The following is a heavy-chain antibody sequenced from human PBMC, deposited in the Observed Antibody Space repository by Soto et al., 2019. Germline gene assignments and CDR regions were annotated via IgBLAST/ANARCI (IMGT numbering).Heavy chain of an antibody. D-gene: IGHD5-12*01. Sequence: ASVKVSCKASGYTFTSYGISWVRQAPGQGLEWMGWISAYNGNTNYAQKLQGRVTMTTDTSTSTAYMELRSLRSDDTAVYYCARAYIVATIDYYYYYMDVWGKGTTVTVSS. V-gene: IGHV1-18*01. CDR2: ISAYNGNT. CDR3: ARAYIVATIDYYYYYMDV. CDR1: GYTFTSYG. J-gene: IGHJ6*03.